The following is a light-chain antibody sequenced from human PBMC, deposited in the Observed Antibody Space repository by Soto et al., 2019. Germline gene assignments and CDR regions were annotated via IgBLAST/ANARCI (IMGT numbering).Light chain of an antibody. J-gene: IGKJ4*01. CDR1: QSISNN. Sequence: EIVMTQSPATLSVSPGERATLSCRASQSISNNLAWYQQKPGQAPRLLISGASTRATGIPVRFSGRGSATEFTLTISSLQSEDVAVYYCQHYNNWPLTFGGGTKVEVK. CDR3: QHYNNWPLT. CDR2: GAS. V-gene: IGKV3-15*01.